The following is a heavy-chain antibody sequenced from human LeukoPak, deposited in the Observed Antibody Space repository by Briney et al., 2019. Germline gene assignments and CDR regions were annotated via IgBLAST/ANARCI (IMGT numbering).Heavy chain of an antibody. Sequence: GGSLRLSCAASGFTFSSYGMHWVRQAPGKGLEWVSSISSSNSYIYYADSVKGRFTISRDNAKNSLYLQMNSLRAEDTAVYYCAREVAAGINFGYWGQGTLVTVSS. V-gene: IGHV3-21*01. D-gene: IGHD2-15*01. CDR3: AREVAAGINFGY. CDR2: ISSSNSYI. J-gene: IGHJ4*02. CDR1: GFTFSSYG.